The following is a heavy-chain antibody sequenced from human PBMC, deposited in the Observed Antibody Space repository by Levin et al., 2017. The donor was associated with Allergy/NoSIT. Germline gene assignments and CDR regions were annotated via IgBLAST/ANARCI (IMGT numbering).Heavy chain of an antibody. Sequence: GGSLRLSCAASGFTFSSYAMHWVRQAPGKGLEWVAVISYDGSNKYYADSVKGRFTISRDNSKNTLYLQMNSLRAEDTAVYYCAGGGGDGSTRDGYFDRWGRGTLVTVSS. D-gene: IGHD2-2*01. J-gene: IGHJ2*01. CDR2: ISYDGSNK. CDR1: GFTFSSYA. CDR3: AGGGGDGSTRDGYFDR. V-gene: IGHV3-30-3*01.